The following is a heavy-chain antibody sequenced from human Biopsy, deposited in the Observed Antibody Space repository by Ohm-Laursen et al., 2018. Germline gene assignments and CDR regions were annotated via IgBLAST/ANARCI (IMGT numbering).Heavy chain of an antibody. Sequence: ASVKASCKASGYTFGGDYIHWGRQAAGPGLEWMAWINPTSGNSNYAQSFQGRLTVTRDTSVTTANMELNSLTSDDTAIYYCMRLPAYPSIDGYYGLDLWGQGTTVIVYS. V-gene: IGHV1-2*02. CDR1: GYTFGGDY. CDR3: MRLPAYPSIDGYYGLDL. J-gene: IGHJ6*02. D-gene: IGHD2-21*01. CDR2: INPTSGNS.